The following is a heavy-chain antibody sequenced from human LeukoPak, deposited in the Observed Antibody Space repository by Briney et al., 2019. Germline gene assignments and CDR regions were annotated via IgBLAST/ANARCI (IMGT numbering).Heavy chain of an antibody. Sequence: GGSLRLSCAASGFTFDDYAMHWVRQAPGKGLEWVSGISWNSGSIGYADSEKGRFTISRDNAKNSLYLQMNSLRAEDTAVYYCAKQRYGGEDYWGQGTLVTVSS. CDR1: GFTFDDYA. CDR2: ISWNSGSI. V-gene: IGHV3-9*01. CDR3: AKQRYGGEDY. D-gene: IGHD3-16*01. J-gene: IGHJ4*02.